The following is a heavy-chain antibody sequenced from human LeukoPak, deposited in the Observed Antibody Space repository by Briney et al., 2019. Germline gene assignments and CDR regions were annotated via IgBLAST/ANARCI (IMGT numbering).Heavy chain of an antibody. J-gene: IGHJ4*02. Sequence: ASVTVSCKASGYTFTDSYIHWVRQAPGQGLEWMGWIFPKSGATNYAQKFQVRVTMTRDTSISTAYMELSRLRYDDTAVYYCASSQVGATLRDWVQGALVTVSS. CDR2: IFPKSGAT. D-gene: IGHD1-26*01. CDR1: GYTFTDSY. CDR3: ASSQVGATLRD. V-gene: IGHV1-2*02.